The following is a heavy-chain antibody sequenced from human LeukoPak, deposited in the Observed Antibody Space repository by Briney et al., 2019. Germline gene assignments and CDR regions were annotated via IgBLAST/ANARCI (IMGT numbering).Heavy chain of an antibody. D-gene: IGHD2-15*01. CDR3: ARGPEYCSGGSCYPMGYFDY. CDR2: INPNSGGT. Sequence: GASVKVSCKASGYTFTDYYMHWVRQAPGQGLEWMGWINPNSGGTNYAQKFQGRVTMTRDTSISTAYMELSRLRSDDTAVYYCARGPEYCSGGSCYPMGYFDYWGQGTLVTVSS. J-gene: IGHJ4*02. V-gene: IGHV1-2*02. CDR1: GYTFTDYY.